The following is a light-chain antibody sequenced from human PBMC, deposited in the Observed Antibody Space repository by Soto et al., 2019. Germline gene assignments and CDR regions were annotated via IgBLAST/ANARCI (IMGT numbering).Light chain of an antibody. CDR2: GAS. V-gene: IGKV3-11*01. Sequence: EIVLTQSPATLSFSPPERVTLXCMASQSVGSHLAWFQQRPGQAPRLLIYGASIRATGIPTRFSGSGSGTDFTLTISRLEPEDFAVYYCQQHDSSPWMFGQGTKVDI. CDR1: QSVGSH. CDR3: QQHDSSPWM. J-gene: IGKJ1*01.